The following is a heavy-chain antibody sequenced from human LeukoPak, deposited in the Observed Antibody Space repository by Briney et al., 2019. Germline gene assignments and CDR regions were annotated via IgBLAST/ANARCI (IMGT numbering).Heavy chain of an antibody. Sequence: GGSLRLSCAASGFTFSSYGMHWVRQAPGKGLEWVAVISYDGSNKYYADSVKGRFTISRDNSKNTLYLQMNSLRAEDTAVCYCAKDGKEQLVPYYYYGMDVWGQGTTVTVSS. CDR1: GFTFSSYG. CDR2: ISYDGSNK. J-gene: IGHJ6*02. CDR3: AKDGKEQLVPYYYYGMDV. V-gene: IGHV3-30*18. D-gene: IGHD6-6*01.